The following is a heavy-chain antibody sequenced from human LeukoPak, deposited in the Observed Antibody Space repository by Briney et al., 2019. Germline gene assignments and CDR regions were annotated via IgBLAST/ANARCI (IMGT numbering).Heavy chain of an antibody. J-gene: IGHJ4*01. CDR2: ITAYNGNR. V-gene: IGHV1-18*01. CDR3: ARDNDKVVDH. CDR1: GYTFSNYG. Sequence: ASVKVSCKTSGYTFSNYGISWVRQAPGQGLEWMGWITAYNGNRLYAQRFQGRITLTTDTSTSTSYMELRSLEYDDTTIYYCARDNDKVVDHWGQGTLVTVSS. D-gene: IGHD1-1*01.